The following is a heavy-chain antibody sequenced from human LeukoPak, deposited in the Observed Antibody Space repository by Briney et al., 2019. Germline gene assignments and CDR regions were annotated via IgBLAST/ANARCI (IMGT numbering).Heavy chain of an antibody. D-gene: IGHD2-8*01. CDR3: ARYVLAPGLFDP. Sequence: ASVKVSCKASGYTFTGYYIHWVRQAPGQRLEWMGWINPNSGGTNYAQKFQGRVTMTRDTSISTAYMELSSLRSDDTAVYHCARYVLAPGLFDPWGQGTLVTVSP. V-gene: IGHV1-2*02. CDR1: GYTFTGYY. J-gene: IGHJ5*02. CDR2: INPNSGGT.